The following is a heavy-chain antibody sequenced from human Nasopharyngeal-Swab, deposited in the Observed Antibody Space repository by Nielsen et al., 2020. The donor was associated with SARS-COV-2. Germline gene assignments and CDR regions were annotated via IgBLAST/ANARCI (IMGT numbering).Heavy chain of an antibody. D-gene: IGHD3-16*01. CDR1: GFTFSSYG. J-gene: IGHJ6*03. CDR2: ISYDGSNK. Sequence: GGSLRLSWAASGFTFSSYGMHSVRQAPGKGLERVAVISYDGSNKYYADSVKGRFTISRDNSKNTLYLQMNSLSAEGTAVYYCAKDHNSVGWGSNKIYYMDVWGKGTTVTVSS. V-gene: IGHV3-30*18. CDR3: AKDHNSVGWGSNKIYYMDV.